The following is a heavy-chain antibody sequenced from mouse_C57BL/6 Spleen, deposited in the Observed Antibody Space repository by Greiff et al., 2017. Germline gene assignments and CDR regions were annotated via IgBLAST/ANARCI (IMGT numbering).Heavy chain of an antibody. CDR2: INPNNGGT. D-gene: IGHD2-10*01. Sequence: EVQLQQSGPELVKPGASVKMSCKASGYTFTDYNMHWVKQSHGKSLEWIGYINPNNGGTSYNQKFKGKARLTVNKSSSTAYMELRSLTSEDSAVYYCARSFYGKIYFDYWGQGTTLTVSS. J-gene: IGHJ2*01. V-gene: IGHV1-22*01. CDR3: ARSFYGKIYFDY. CDR1: GYTFTDYN.